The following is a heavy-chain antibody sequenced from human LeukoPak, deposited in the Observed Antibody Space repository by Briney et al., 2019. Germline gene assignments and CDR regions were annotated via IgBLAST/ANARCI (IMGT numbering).Heavy chain of an antibody. V-gene: IGHV3-30*18. CDR3: AKGVRYYDSSGYYSGDYYYYGMDV. J-gene: IGHJ6*02. CDR1: GFTFGDYA. Sequence: PGGSLRLSCVASGFTFGDYAMTWVRQAPGKGLEWVAVISYDGSNKYYADSVKGRFTISRDNSKNTLYLQMNSLRAEDTAVYYCAKGVRYYDSSGYYSGDYYYYGMDVWGQGTTVTVSS. CDR2: ISYDGSNK. D-gene: IGHD3-22*01.